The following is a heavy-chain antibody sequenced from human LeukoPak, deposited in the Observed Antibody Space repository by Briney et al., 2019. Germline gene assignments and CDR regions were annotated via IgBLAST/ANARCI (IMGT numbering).Heavy chain of an antibody. CDR1: GFTFSDYY. Sequence: GGSLRLSCAASGFTFSDYYMSWIRQAPGKGLEWVSYISGSSSYTNYVDSVKGRFTISRDNAKNSLYLQMNSLRAEDTAVYYCASGLGQWLVLGAFDIWGQGTMVTVSS. CDR3: ASGLGQWLVLGAFDI. J-gene: IGHJ3*02. D-gene: IGHD6-19*01. V-gene: IGHV3-11*06. CDR2: ISGSSSYT.